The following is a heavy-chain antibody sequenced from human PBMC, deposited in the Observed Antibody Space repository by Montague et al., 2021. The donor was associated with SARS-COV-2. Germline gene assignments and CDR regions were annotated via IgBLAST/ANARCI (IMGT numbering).Heavy chain of an antibody. CDR2: IYYSGST. J-gene: IGHJ4*02. CDR1: GGSISSSSYY. V-gene: IGHV4-39*01. D-gene: IGHD3-10*01. CDR3: ARREDYYGSGSYPN. Sequence: SETRSLTCTVSGGSISSSSYYWGWIRQPPGKGLEWIGSIYYSGSTYYNPFLKSRVTISVDTSKNQFSLKLSSVTAADTAVYYCARREDYYGSGSYPNWGQGTLVTVSS.